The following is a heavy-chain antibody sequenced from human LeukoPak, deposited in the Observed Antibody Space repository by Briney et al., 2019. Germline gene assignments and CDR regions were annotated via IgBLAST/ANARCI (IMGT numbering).Heavy chain of an antibody. CDR2: IWFDGSNK. Sequence: PGRSLRLSCAASGFTFSSYGMHWVRQAPGKGLEWVAVIWFDGSNKYYADSVKGRFTISRDSSKNTLYLQMNSLRAEDTAVYYCARDRDWGCSYCSYWGQGTLVTVSS. D-gene: IGHD7-27*01. CDR3: ARDRDWGCSYCSY. V-gene: IGHV3-33*01. CDR1: GFTFSSYG. J-gene: IGHJ4*02.